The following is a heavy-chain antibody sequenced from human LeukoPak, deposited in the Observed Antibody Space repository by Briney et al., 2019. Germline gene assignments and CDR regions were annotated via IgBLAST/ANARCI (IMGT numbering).Heavy chain of an antibody. CDR1: GYTFTSYY. Sequence: ASVKVSCKASGYTFTSYYMHWVRQAPGQGLEWMGIINPSGGSTSYAQKFQGRVTMTRDTSTSTVYMELSSLRSEDTAVYYCARDDSYDSSGYYFLIDYWGQGTLVTVSS. CDR3: ARDDSYDSSGYYFLIDY. J-gene: IGHJ4*02. D-gene: IGHD3-22*01. V-gene: IGHV1-46*01. CDR2: INPSGGST.